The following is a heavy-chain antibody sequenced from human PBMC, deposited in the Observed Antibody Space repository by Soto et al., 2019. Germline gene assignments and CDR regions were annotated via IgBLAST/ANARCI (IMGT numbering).Heavy chain of an antibody. CDR2: ISYSAKT. V-gene: IGHV4-38-2*01. CDR1: GYSITSGFY. Sequence: SETLSLTCGVSGYSITSGFYWGWVRQSPGKGLEWTGSISYSAKTFYNPSLASRLSIAVDTSMNQFSLRLTSVTAADTALYYCTRGAGAPWVRFDSWGQGTLVTSPQ. CDR3: TRGAGAPWVRFDS. J-gene: IGHJ4*02. D-gene: IGHD3-22*01.